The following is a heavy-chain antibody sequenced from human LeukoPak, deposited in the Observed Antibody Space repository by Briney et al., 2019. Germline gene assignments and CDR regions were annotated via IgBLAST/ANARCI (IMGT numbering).Heavy chain of an antibody. Sequence: GRSLRLAWSADGLTFSDYSMKWVRQAPGKVLEWISYIGMSSRYTKYADSVKGRFTISGDSAKNSVFLQMNSLRVEDTAVYYCARDHRYAFDNWGQGILVTVSS. CDR2: IGMSSRYT. CDR3: ARDHRYAFDN. J-gene: IGHJ4*02. CDR1: GLTFSDYS. D-gene: IGHD5-12*01. V-gene: IGHV3-21*05.